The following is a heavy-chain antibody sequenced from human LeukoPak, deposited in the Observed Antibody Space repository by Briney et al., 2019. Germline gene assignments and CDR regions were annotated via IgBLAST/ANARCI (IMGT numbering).Heavy chain of an antibody. CDR3: AKGSSAVVQYFDY. V-gene: IGHV3-23*01. Sequence: PGGPLRLSCAASGFTFSSYAMGWVRQAPGEGLEWVSAISGSGGSTYYADSVKGRFTISRDNSKNTLYLQMNSLRAEDTAVYYCAKGSSAVVQYFDYWGQGTLVTVSS. D-gene: IGHD4-23*01. J-gene: IGHJ4*02. CDR2: ISGSGGST. CDR1: GFTFSSYA.